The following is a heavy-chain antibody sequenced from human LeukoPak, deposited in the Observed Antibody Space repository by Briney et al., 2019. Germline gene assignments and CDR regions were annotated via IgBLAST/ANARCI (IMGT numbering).Heavy chain of an antibody. CDR3: AKHNDSSGWYADYFDY. V-gene: IGHV3-30*18. D-gene: IGHD6-19*01. CDR1: GFSLSSYG. Sequence: SLTPSCAPAGFSLSSYGTCCVRPPGREWRGWVAVISLDGSNKYYADSVRGRVTISRDNSKNTLYLQMNSLRAEDTAVYYCAKHNDSSGWYADYFDYWGQGTLVTVSS. J-gene: IGHJ4*02. CDR2: ISLDGSNK.